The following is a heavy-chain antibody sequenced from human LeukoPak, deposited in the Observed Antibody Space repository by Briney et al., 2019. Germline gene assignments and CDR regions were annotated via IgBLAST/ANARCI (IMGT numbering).Heavy chain of an antibody. CDR3: ASQQQLVQYFQH. CDR2: INHSGST. V-gene: IGHV4-34*01. Sequence: PSETLSLTCAVYGGSFSGYYWSWIRQPPGKGLEWISEINHSGSTNYNPSLKSRVIISVDTSKNQFSLKLSSVTAADTAVYYCASQQQLVQYFQHWGQGTLVTVSS. D-gene: IGHD6-13*01. J-gene: IGHJ1*01. CDR1: GGSFSGYY.